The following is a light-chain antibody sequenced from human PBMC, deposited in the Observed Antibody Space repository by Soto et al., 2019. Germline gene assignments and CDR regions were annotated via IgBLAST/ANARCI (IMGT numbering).Light chain of an antibody. CDR3: QQTRAYPST. J-gene: IGKJ4*01. Sequence: DIHMTQSPSSLSAALGDRVTFTSRASQDIAIYLAWYQQKPGEAPNLLIHTASTLHGGVPSRFSGSGSGTDFTLTITSLQAEDFATYYCQQTRAYPSTFGGGTKV. CDR2: TAS. CDR1: QDIAIY. V-gene: IGKV1-9*01.